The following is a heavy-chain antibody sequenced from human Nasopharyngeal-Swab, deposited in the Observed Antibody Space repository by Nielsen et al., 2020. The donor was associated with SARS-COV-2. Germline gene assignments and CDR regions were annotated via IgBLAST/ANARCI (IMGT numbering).Heavy chain of an antibody. CDR2: ISSSGSTI. J-gene: IGHJ3*02. CDR1: GFTFSSYE. CDR3: ARETYSSGWYLAFDI. V-gene: IGHV3-48*03. Sequence: GGSLRLSCAASGFTFSSYEMNWVRQAPGKGLEWVSYISSSGSTIYYADSVKGRFTISRDNAKSSLYLQMNSLRAEDTAVYYCARETYSSGWYLAFDIWGQGTMVTVSS. D-gene: IGHD6-19*01.